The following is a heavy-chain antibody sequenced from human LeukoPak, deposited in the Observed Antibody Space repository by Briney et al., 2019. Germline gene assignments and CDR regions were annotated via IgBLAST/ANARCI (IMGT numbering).Heavy chain of an antibody. J-gene: IGHJ2*01. CDR2: TSHRGST. CDR1: GGSFSGYY. D-gene: IGHD1-14*01. V-gene: IGHV4-34*01. CDR3: ARGGNGWYFDL. Sequence: SETLSLTCAVYGGSFSGYYWSWIHQPPGKGLEWIGETSHRGSTNYDPSLKSRVTISVDTSKNQFSLKLSSVTAADTAVHYCARGGNGWYFDLWGRGTLVTVSS.